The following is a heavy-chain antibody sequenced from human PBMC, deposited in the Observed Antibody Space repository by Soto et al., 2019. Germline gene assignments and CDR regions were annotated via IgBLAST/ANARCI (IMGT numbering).Heavy chain of an antibody. CDR1: GYTLTELS. CDR3: ATRPIGYCSGGSCFPLYYFDY. Sequence: ASVKVSCKVSGYTLTELSMHWVRQAPGKGLEWMGGFDPEDGETIYAQKFQGRVTMTEDTSTDTAYMELSSLRSEDTAVYYCATRPIGYCSGGSCFPLYYFDYWGQGTLVTVS. J-gene: IGHJ4*02. V-gene: IGHV1-24*01. D-gene: IGHD2-15*01. CDR2: FDPEDGET.